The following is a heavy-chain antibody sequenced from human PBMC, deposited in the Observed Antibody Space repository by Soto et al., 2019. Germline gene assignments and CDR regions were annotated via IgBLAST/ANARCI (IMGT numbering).Heavy chain of an antibody. CDR3: AKGGHIDF. CDR2: IKADGSET. CDR1: GFSFSTYW. Sequence: HPGGSLRLSCAASGFSFSTYWRSWVRQVPGTGLEWVANIKADGSETYYVDSVRGRFTISRDNAKTSLYLQMNSLRAEETAVYYCAKGGHIDFCGQGTLVTVYS. J-gene: IGHJ4*02. V-gene: IGHV3-7*03. D-gene: IGHD3-16*01.